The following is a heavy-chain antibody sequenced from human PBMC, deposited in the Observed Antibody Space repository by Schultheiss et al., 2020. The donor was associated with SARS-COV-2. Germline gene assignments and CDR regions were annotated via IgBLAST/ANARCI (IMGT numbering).Heavy chain of an antibody. D-gene: IGHD5-12*01. J-gene: IGHJ4*02. V-gene: IGHV3-49*03. Sequence: GGSLRLSCTASGFTFGDYAMSWFRQAPGKGLEWVGFIRSKAYGGTTEYAASVKGRFTISRDDSKSIAYLQMNSLKTEDTAVYYCTRDTGGYIGYDNFDYWGQGTMVTVSS. CDR3: TRDTGGYIGYDNFDY. CDR1: GFTFGDYA. CDR2: IRSKAYGGTT.